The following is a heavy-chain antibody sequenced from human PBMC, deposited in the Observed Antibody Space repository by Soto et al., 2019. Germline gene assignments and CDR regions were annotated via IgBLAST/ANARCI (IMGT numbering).Heavy chain of an antibody. CDR3: ARGAFCGGAPGCRDMDG. D-gene: IGHD2-21*01. CDR2: ISAYNGNT. Sequence: QIQLVQSGGEVKNPGASVKVSCKSSGYKFISHSITWVRQAPGQGLEWMGRISAYNGNTNYAQKLQGRVTMTTDTSTTTAYMELRSLRSDDTAVYYCARGAFCGGAPGCRDMDGWGQGTTVTVSS. V-gene: IGHV1-18*01. J-gene: IGHJ6*02. CDR1: GYKFISHS.